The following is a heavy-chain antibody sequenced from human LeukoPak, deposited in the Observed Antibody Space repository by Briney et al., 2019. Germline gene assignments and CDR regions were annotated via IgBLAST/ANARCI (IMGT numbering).Heavy chain of an antibody. CDR3: ARVDDYGGNSVGY. CDR1: GYSFATCY. J-gene: IGHJ4*02. V-gene: IGHV1-46*01. D-gene: IGHD4-23*01. Sequence: GASVKVSCKASGYSFATCYMHWMRQAPGQGLEWMGTMNPRGGSTNYAQKFQGRVTMIRDPSTSTVYMELSSLRFEDTAVYYCARVDDYGGNSVGYWGQGTLVTVSS. CDR2: MNPRGGST.